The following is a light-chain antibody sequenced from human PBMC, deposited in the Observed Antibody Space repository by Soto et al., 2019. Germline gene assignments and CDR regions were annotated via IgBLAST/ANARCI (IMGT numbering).Light chain of an antibody. Sequence: DIQMTQSPSSLSASVGDRVTINCRASQTISNYLNWYQEKPGKAPKLLIYAASNLQSGVPSRFSGRGYGTEFPLTISNLQPEDFATYYCQNTYSTPFTFGPGTKVDI. J-gene: IGKJ3*01. V-gene: IGKV1-39*01. CDR1: QTISNY. CDR3: QNTYSTPFT. CDR2: AAS.